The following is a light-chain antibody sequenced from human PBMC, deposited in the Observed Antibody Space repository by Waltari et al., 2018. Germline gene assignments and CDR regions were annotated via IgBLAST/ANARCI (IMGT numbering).Light chain of an antibody. V-gene: IGLV1-47*01. Sequence: QSVLTQPPSASGTPGQSVTISCSGSLSNIGTHYVYWYQQLPGTAPKLLIYLTHPRPSGVPDRVSASKSGTSASLAISGLRFEDEGDYYCATRDEGPTVVFGGGTKVTVL. J-gene: IGLJ2*01. CDR2: LTH. CDR3: ATRDEGPTVV. CDR1: LSNIGTHY.